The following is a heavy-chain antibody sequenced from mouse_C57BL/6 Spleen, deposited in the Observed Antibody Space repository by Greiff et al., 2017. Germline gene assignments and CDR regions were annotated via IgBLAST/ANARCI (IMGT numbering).Heavy chain of an antibody. CDR1: GYTFTDYN. Sequence: EVQLQQSGPELVKPGASVKIPCKASGYTFTDYNMDWVKQSHGKSLEWIGDINPNNGGTIYNQKFKGKATLTVDKSSSTAYMELRSLTSEDTAVYYCARGGTVLSRDAMDYWGQGTSVTVSS. CDR3: ARGGTVLSRDAMDY. CDR2: INPNNGGT. V-gene: IGHV1-18*01. J-gene: IGHJ4*01. D-gene: IGHD1-1*01.